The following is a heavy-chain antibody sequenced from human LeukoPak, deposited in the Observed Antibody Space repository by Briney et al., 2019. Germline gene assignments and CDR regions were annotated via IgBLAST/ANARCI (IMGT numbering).Heavy chain of an antibody. CDR1: GDIVPSNSVA. J-gene: IGHJ4*02. CDR3: ARGGVNFDY. Sequence: SQTLSLTCAISGDIVPSNSVAWLRHRPSPSRGLEWLGRTYYKTKWFNDYALFVKSRIIINPDTSKNQFSLQLNSVTPEDTAVYYCARGGVNFDYWGQGTLVTVSS. D-gene: IGHD3-16*01. CDR2: TYYKTKWFN. V-gene: IGHV6-1*01.